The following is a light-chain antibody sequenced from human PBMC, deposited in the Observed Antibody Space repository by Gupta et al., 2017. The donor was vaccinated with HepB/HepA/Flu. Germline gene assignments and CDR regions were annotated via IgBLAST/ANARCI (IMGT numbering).Light chain of an antibody. CDR3: QQYDNRPPTFT. J-gene: IGKJ3*01. V-gene: IGKV1-33*01. CDR2: DAS. Sequence: DIQMTQSPSSLSASVGDSVTITCQASQDISNFLNWYQQKPGKAPRLLIFDASNLETGVPSRFSGSGSGTHFTFTISSLQPEDIATYYCQQYDNRPPTFTFGPGTKVDIK. CDR1: QDISNF.